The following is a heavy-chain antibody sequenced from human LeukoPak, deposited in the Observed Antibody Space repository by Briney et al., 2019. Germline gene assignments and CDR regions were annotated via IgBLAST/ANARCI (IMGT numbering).Heavy chain of an antibody. D-gene: IGHD1-26*01. Sequence: GGSLRLFCAASGFTFSNYGWHWVRQAPGKGLEWVSVISYDGSNKYYADSVKGRFTISRDNSKNTLYLQMNSLRAEDTAMYYCAKNSGSTALWGQGTLVTVSS. CDR2: ISYDGSNK. J-gene: IGHJ4*02. CDR1: GFTFSNYG. V-gene: IGHV3-30*18. CDR3: AKNSGSTAL.